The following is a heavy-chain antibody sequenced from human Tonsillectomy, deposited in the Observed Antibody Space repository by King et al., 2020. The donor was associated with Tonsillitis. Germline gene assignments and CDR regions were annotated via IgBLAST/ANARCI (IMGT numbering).Heavy chain of an antibody. D-gene: IGHD6-13*01. Sequence: VQLVESGGGLVQPGGSLRLSCAASGFTFSSYAMSWVRQAPGKGLEWVSAISGNGGSNYYAESVKGRFTISRDNSKNTLYLQMNSLRAEDTAVYYCSKDPGYSRGGGWGQGTLVTVSS. CDR2: ISGNGGSN. CDR3: SKDPGYSRGGG. J-gene: IGHJ4*02. CDR1: GFTFSSYA. V-gene: IGHV3-23*04.